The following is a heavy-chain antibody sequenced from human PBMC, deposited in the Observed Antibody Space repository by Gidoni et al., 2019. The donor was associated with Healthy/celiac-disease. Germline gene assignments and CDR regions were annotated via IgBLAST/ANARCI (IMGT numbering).Heavy chain of an antibody. J-gene: IGHJ4*02. CDR2: ISYDGSNK. Sequence: QVQLVESGGGVVQPGRSLRLSCAASGSIFSSYGMHWVRQAPGKGLEWVAVISYDGSNKYYADAVKGRFTISRDNSKNTLYLQMNSLRSEDTAVYYCAKDFEYSSSSGYFDYWGQGNLVTVSA. D-gene: IGHD6-6*01. CDR1: GSIFSSYG. CDR3: AKDFEYSSSSGYFDY. V-gene: IGHV3-30*18.